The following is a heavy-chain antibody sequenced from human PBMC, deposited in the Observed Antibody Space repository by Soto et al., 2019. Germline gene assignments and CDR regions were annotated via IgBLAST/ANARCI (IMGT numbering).Heavy chain of an antibody. Sequence: GGSLRLSCAASGFTFSPYAMTWVRQAPGKGLEWVSSISGSGGNTNYADSVKGRFTVSRDNSKRTLSLQMSSLTEEDTAIYYCAKGLRRLLRTQYYYGLDVWGRGTTVTV. CDR2: ISGSGGNT. V-gene: IGHV3-23*01. CDR1: GFTFSPYA. J-gene: IGHJ6*02. CDR3: AKGLRRLLRTQYYYGLDV. D-gene: IGHD3-16*01.